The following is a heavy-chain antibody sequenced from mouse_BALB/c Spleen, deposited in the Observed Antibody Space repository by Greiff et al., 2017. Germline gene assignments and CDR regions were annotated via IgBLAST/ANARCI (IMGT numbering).Heavy chain of an antibody. Sequence: EVQLVESGGGLVKPGGSLKLSCAASGFTFSDYYMYWVRQTPEKRLEWVATISDGGSYTYYPDSVKGRFTISRDNAKNNLYLQMSSLKSEDTAMYYCARGDWGFDYWGQGTTLTVSS. D-gene: IGHD2-13*01. CDR1: GFTFSDYY. CDR2: ISDGGSYT. J-gene: IGHJ2*01. CDR3: ARGDWGFDY. V-gene: IGHV5-4*02.